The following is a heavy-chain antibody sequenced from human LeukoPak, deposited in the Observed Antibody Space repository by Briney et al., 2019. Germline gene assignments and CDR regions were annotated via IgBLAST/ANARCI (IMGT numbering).Heavy chain of an antibody. Sequence: SETLSLTCTVSGDSISTSNSYWGWIRQPPGKGLEWIGSIYYSGNTYYNASLKSRVTISLDTSKNQFSLKLSSVTAADTAVYYCARGAYFYGSGINWFDPWGQGTLITVSS. V-gene: IGHV4-39*07. CDR3: ARGAYFYGSGINWFDP. D-gene: IGHD3-10*01. CDR1: GDSISTSNSY. J-gene: IGHJ5*02. CDR2: IYYSGNT.